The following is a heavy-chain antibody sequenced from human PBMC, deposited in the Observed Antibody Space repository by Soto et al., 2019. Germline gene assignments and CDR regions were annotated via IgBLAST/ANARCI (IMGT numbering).Heavy chain of an antibody. CDR3: ANFEYGPTV. V-gene: IGHV3-30*18. Sequence: QVQLVESGGGVVQPGRSLTLSCAASGFRFNNYGMHWVRQAPGKGLEWLAVISFDGDDKFYADSVKGRFAISRDNSQKMVFLQTHSLRTEDTALYYCANFEYGPTVWGQGTVVTVSS. J-gene: IGHJ3*01. D-gene: IGHD3-10*01. CDR2: ISFDGDDK. CDR1: GFRFNNYG.